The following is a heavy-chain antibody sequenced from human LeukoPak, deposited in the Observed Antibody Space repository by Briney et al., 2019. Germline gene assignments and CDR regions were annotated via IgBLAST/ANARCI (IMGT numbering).Heavy chain of an antibody. V-gene: IGHV3-53*01. J-gene: IGHJ4*02. CDR2: IYSGGST. Sequence: PGGSLRLSCAASGVTVSSNYMSWVRQAPGKGLEWVSVIYSGGSTYYADSVKGRFTISRDNSKNTLYLQMNSLRAEDTAVYYCARDRRGYYGETYWGQGTLVTVSS. CDR1: GVTVSSNY. CDR3: ARDRRGYYGETY. D-gene: IGHD4-17*01.